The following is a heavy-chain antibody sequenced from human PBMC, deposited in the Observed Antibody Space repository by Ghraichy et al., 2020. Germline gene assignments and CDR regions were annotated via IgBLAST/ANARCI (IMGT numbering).Heavy chain of an antibody. Sequence: GGPLRLSCAASGFTFSSYAMSWVRQAPGKGLEWVSAISGSGGSTYYADSVKGRFTISRDNSKNTLYLQMNSLRAEDTAVYYCAKDSGDGPVVVAATDIWGQGTMVTVSS. D-gene: IGHD2-15*01. J-gene: IGHJ3*02. V-gene: IGHV3-23*01. CDR2: ISGSGGST. CDR1: GFTFSSYA. CDR3: AKDSGDGPVVVAATDI.